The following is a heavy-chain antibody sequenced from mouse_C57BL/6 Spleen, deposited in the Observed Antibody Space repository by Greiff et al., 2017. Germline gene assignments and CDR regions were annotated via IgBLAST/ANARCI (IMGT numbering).Heavy chain of an antibody. CDR1: GYAFSSSW. J-gene: IGHJ2*01. CDR2: IYPGDGDT. V-gene: IGHV1-82*01. CDR3: ANYYGSGGY. Sequence: QVQLKQSGPELVKPGASVKISCKASGYAFSSSWMNWVKQRPGKGLEWIGRIYPGDGDTNYNGKFKGKATLTADKSSSTAYMQRSSLTSEDSAVYFCANYYGSGGYWGQGTTLTVSS. D-gene: IGHD1-1*01.